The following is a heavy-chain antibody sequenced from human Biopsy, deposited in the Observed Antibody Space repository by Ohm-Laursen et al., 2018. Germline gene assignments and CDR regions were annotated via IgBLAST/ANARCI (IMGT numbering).Heavy chain of an antibody. CDR2: VYYSGTT. Sequence: SETLSLTCSVSGASIRDYYWSWIRQPPGKGLEWIGNVYYSGTTNYNPSLKSRVTVSIDTSKNQFSLKLTSVTAADTAVYFCTRDVKRYCSGSSCYTGYFGMDVWGQGTTVTVSS. V-gene: IGHV4-59*01. D-gene: IGHD2-2*01. CDR3: TRDVKRYCSGSSCYTGYFGMDV. CDR1: GASIRDYY. J-gene: IGHJ6*02.